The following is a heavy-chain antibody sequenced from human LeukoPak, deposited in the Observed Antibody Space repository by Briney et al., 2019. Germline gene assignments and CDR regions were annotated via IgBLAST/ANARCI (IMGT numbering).Heavy chain of an antibody. CDR2: IRYDGSNQ. CDR1: GFTFSSYG. Sequence: GGSLRLSCAASGFTFSSYGMHWVRQAPGKGLEWVTFIRYDGSNQYYADSVKGRFTISRDNSKNTLYPQMNSLRAEDTAVYSCAKDRKAASGTFDYWGQGTPVTVSS. CDR3: AKDRKAASGTFDY. D-gene: IGHD6-13*01. J-gene: IGHJ4*02. V-gene: IGHV3-30*02.